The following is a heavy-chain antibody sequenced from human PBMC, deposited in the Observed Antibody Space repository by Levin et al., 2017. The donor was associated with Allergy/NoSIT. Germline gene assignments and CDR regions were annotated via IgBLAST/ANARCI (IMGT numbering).Heavy chain of an antibody. CDR3: VRGGSRDTGWYNYYYYMDV. D-gene: IGHD6-19*01. V-gene: IGHV3-30*03. CDR1: EFIFNKYG. J-gene: IGHJ6*03. Sequence: PGGSLRLSCTTSEFIFNKYGMHWVRQPPGKGLEWVALVSSDGSKKYYEDSVKGRFTISRDNSKNTLYLQMNSLRTEDTAAYYCVRGGSRDTGWYNYYYYMDVWGNGTTVTVSS. CDR2: VSSDGSKK.